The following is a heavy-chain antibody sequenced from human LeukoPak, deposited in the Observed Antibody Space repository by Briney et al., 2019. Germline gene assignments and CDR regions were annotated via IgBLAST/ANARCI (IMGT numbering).Heavy chain of an antibody. D-gene: IGHD1-14*01. CDR1: GGSISSSSYY. CDR2: IYYSGST. J-gene: IGHJ4*02. V-gene: IGHV4-39*07. CDR3: ARAPRPELIDY. Sequence: PSETLSLTCTVSGGSISSSSYYWGWIRQPPGKGLEWIGSIYYSGSTYYNPSLKSRVTISVDTSKNQFSLKLSSVTAADTAVYYCARAPRPELIDYWGQGTLVTVSS.